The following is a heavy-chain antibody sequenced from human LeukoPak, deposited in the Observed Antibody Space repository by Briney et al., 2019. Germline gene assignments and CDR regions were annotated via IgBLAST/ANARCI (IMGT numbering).Heavy chain of an antibody. CDR2: INHSGST. Sequence: SETLSLTCAVYGGSFSGYYWSWIRQPPGKGLEWIGEINHSGSTNYNPSLKSRVTISVDTSKNQFSLKLSSVTAADTAVYYCGGRRPELLVLSGYYFDYWGQGTLVAVSS. CDR3: GGRRPELLVLSGYYFDY. D-gene: IGHD6-19*01. J-gene: IGHJ4*02. CDR1: GGSFSGYY. V-gene: IGHV4-34*01.